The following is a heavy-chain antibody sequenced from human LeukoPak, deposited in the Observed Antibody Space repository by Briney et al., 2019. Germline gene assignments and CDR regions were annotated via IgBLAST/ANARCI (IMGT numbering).Heavy chain of an antibody. V-gene: IGHV3-7*03. D-gene: IGHD3-16*01. CDR1: GFTFSSYW. Sequence: GGSLRLSCAASGFTFSSYWMSWVRQAPGKGLEWVANIKQDGSEKYYVDSVKGRFTISRDNAKNSLYLQMNSLRAEDTAVYYCASGGDMGYFDYWGQGTLVTVSS. CDR3: ASGGDMGYFDY. CDR2: IKQDGSEK. J-gene: IGHJ4*02.